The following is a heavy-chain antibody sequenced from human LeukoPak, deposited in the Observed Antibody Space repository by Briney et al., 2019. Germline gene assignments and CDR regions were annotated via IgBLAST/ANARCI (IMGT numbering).Heavy chain of an antibody. CDR1: GGSFSGYY. CDR3: ARGLYYYDSSGPYY. V-gene: IGHV4-34*01. D-gene: IGHD3-22*01. Sequence: SETLSLTCAVYGGSFSGYYWTWIRQPPGKGLEWIGEINHSGSTNYNPSLKSRVTISVDTSKNQFSLKLTSVTAADTAVYYCARGLYYYDSSGPYYWGQGTLVTVSS. J-gene: IGHJ4*02. CDR2: INHSGST.